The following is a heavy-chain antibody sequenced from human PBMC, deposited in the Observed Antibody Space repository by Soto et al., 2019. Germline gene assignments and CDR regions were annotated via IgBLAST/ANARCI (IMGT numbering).Heavy chain of an antibody. CDR3: ARAYSSGWYGNFDY. Sequence: ASETLSLTCTVSGGSISTYYWSWIRQPPGKGLEWIGYIYYNGGTNYNPSLKSRVTISVDTSKNQISLKLSSVTAAETAVYYCARAYSSGWYGNFDYWGQGTLVTVSS. CDR1: GGSISTYY. J-gene: IGHJ4*02. D-gene: IGHD6-19*01. CDR2: IYYNGGT. V-gene: IGHV4-59*08.